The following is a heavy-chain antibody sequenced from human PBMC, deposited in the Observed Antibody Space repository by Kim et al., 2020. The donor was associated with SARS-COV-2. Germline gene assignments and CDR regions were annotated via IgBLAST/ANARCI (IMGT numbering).Heavy chain of an antibody. D-gene: IGHD3-16*01. CDR2: VNSNGSST. CDR1: GFTFSSYG. V-gene: IGHV3-74*01. J-gene: IGHJ4*02. CDR3: ASLSTGYVWDKFDY. Sequence: GGSLRLSCVASGFTFSSYGMNWVRQAPGKGLVWVSRVNSNGSSTCYADSVKGRFTISRDNARNTLYLQMNSLRAEDTAVYYCASLSTGYVWDKFDYWGQGTLVTVSS.